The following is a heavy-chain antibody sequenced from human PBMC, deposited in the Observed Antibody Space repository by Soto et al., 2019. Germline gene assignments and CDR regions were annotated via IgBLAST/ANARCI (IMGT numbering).Heavy chain of an antibody. Sequence: GGSLRLSCAASGFTFSNAWMSWVRQAPGKGLEWVGRIKSKTDGGTTDYAAPVKGRFTISRDDSKNTLYLQMNSLKTEDTAVYYCTTGSTYCGGDCYDAFDIWGQGTMVTVSS. J-gene: IGHJ3*02. CDR3: TTGSTYCGGDCYDAFDI. V-gene: IGHV3-15*01. CDR2: IKSKTDGGTT. D-gene: IGHD2-21*02. CDR1: GFTFSNAW.